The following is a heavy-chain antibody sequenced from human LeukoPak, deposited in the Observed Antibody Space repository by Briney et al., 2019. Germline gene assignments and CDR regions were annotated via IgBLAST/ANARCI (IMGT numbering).Heavy chain of an antibody. CDR3: ARGDYDILTAPTHWFDP. D-gene: IGHD3-9*01. J-gene: IGHJ5*02. Sequence: SETLSLTCTVSGGSISSGDYYWSWLRQPPGKGLEWIGYIYYSGSTYYNPSLKSRVTISVDTSKNQFSLKLSSVTAADTAVYYWARGDYDILTAPTHWFDPGDQGTLVTVPS. V-gene: IGHV4-30-4*01. CDR1: GGSISSGDYY. CDR2: IYYSGST.